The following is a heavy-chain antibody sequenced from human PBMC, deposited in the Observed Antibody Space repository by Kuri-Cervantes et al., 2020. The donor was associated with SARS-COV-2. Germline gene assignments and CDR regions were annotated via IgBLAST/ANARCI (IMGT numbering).Heavy chain of an antibody. D-gene: IGHD4-23*01. V-gene: IGHV3-23*01. CDR2: MSGSGAST. J-gene: IGHJ4*02. CDR1: GFSFSTNV. CDR3: AKASGNNYYLAY. Sequence: GGSLRLSCAASGFSFSTNVMAWVRQAPGKGLEWVSTMSGSGASTHYADSVKGRFTISRDNSKNMLYLQMYSMRAEDTAVYYCAKASGNNYYLAYWGQGSPVTVSS.